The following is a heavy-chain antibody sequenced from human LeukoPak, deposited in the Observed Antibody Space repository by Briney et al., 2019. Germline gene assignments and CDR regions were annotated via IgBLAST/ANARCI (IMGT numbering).Heavy chain of an antibody. V-gene: IGHV4-30-2*01. Sequence: SQTLSLTCVVSGGSISSDGYSWSWIRQPPGTGLEWIAYIYHSGNTYYNPSLKSRVTISVDTSKNQFSLKLSSVTAADTAVYYCARVVKRYRITMVRGPTYAFDIWGQGTMVTVSS. CDR2: IYHSGNT. D-gene: IGHD3-10*01. CDR1: GGSISSDGYS. CDR3: ARVVKRYRITMVRGPTYAFDI. J-gene: IGHJ3*02.